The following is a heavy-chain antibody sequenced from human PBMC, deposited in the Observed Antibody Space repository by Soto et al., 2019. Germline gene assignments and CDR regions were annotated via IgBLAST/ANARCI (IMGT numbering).Heavy chain of an antibody. Sequence: GGRWVRKAPGKGLEWVAFISNDGSNKYYADSVKGRFTISRDNSKNTLYLQMNSLRAEDTAVYYCAKDHGTDLPNWTDSLVQGTLVTGSS. CDR3: AKDHGTDLPNWTDS. CDR1: G. CDR2: ISNDGSNK. V-gene: IGHV3-30*18. J-gene: IGHJ5*01.